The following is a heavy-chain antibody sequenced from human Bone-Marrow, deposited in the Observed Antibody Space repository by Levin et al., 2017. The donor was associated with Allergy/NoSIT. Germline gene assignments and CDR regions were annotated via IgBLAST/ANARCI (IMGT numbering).Heavy chain of an antibody. D-gene: IGHD4-17*01. CDR3: AKDVAVTTTSSLDS. Sequence: SLKISCAASGFTFGDFAMHWVRQPPGKGLEWVSGISWNGGLTGHADSVKGRFTISRDNAKNSLYLQMSSLRAEDTAFYYCAKDVAVTTTSSLDSWGQGILVTVSS. J-gene: IGHJ4*02. CDR2: ISWNGGLT. V-gene: IGHV3-9*01. CDR1: GFTFGDFA.